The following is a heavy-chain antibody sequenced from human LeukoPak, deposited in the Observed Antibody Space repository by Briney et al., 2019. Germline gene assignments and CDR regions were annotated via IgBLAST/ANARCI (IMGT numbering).Heavy chain of an antibody. D-gene: IGHD3-16*01. CDR1: GFTVSSNC. CDR2: IYSGGST. Sequence: GGSLRLSCAASGFTVSSNCMSWVRQAPGKGLEWVSVIYSGGSTYYADSVKGRFTISRDNSKNTLYIQMNSLRSEDTAVYYCARGGDHPTYLFQYMDVWGKGTTVTVSS. V-gene: IGHV3-66*01. CDR3: ARGGDHPTYLFQYMDV. J-gene: IGHJ6*03.